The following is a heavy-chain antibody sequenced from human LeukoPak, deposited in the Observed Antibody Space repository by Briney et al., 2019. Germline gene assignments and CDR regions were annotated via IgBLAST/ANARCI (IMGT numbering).Heavy chain of an antibody. CDR1: GGSMRTYY. D-gene: IGHD2-2*01. CDR3: ARDGDCSRTSCHYFDY. CDR2: IYYTGST. V-gene: IGHV4-59*01. Sequence: PSETLSLTCTVSGGSMRTYYWSWIRQPPGKGLEWIGYIYYTGSTNYNPSLKSRGTISVDTSKNQFSLKLSSVTAADTAVYYCARDGDCSRTSCHYFDYWGQGTLVTVSS. J-gene: IGHJ4*02.